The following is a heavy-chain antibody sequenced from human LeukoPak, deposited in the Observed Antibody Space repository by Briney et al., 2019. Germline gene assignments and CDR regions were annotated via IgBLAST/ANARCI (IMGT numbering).Heavy chain of an antibody. J-gene: IGHJ6*02. CDR2: ISGSGGSI. V-gene: IGHV3-23*01. Sequence: PGGSLRLSCAASGFTFSSYAMSWVRQAPGKGLEWVSAISGSGGSIYYADSVKGRFTISRDNSKNTLYLQMNSLRAEDTAVYYCAKVMLSGSAGGDYYYGMDVWGQGTTVTVSS. CDR1: GFTFSSYA. CDR3: AKVMLSGSAGGDYYYGMDV. D-gene: IGHD3-3*01.